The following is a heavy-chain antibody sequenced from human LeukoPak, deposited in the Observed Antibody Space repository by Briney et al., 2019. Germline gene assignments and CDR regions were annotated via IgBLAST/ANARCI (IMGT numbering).Heavy chain of an antibody. J-gene: IGHJ6*04. D-gene: IGHD5-18*01. V-gene: IGHV3-33*06. Sequence: QTGGSLRLSRAASGFTFSRYGMHWVRQAPGKGLEWVAVVWDNGINKFYADFVKGRFTISRDNSKHTLSLHMNSLRAEDTAVYYCVKEPAPYSLGDAWGKGTTVTVSS. CDR1: GFTFSRYG. CDR2: VWDNGINK. CDR3: VKEPAPYSLGDA.